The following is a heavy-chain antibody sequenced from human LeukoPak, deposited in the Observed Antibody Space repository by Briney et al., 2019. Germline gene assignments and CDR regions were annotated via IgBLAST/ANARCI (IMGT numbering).Heavy chain of an antibody. CDR1: GGSISSYY. CDR3: ARERGSITGTLPAYYYYYMDV. J-gene: IGHJ6*03. V-gene: IGHV4-4*07. D-gene: IGHD1-20*01. Sequence: SETLSLTCTVSGGSISSYYWSWIRQPAGKGLEWIGRIYTSGSTNYNPSLKSRVTMSVDTSKNQFSLKLSSVTAADTAVYYCARERGSITGTLPAYYYYYMDVWGKGTTVTVSS. CDR2: IYTSGST.